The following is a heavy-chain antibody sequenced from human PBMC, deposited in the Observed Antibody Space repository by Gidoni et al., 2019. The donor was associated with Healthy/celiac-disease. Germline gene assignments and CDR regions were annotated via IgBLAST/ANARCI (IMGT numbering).Heavy chain of an antibody. J-gene: IGHJ4*02. CDR1: GGSFSGYY. CDR2: INHSGST. Sequence: QVQLQQWGAGLLKPSETLSLTCAVYGGSFSGYYWSWIRQPPGKGLEWIGEINHSGSTNYNPSLKSRVTISVDTSKNQFSLKLSSVTAADTAVYYCARGLNGVVGATTYHYWGQGTLVTVSS. V-gene: IGHV4-34*01. CDR3: ARGLNGVVGATTYHY. D-gene: IGHD1-26*01.